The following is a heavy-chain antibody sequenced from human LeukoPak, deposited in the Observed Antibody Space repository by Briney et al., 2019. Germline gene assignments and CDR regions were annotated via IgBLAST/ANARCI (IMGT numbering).Heavy chain of an antibody. V-gene: IGHV4-34*01. CDR2: INHSGST. CDR1: GGSFSGYY. D-gene: IGHD5-18*01. Sequence: SETLSLTCAVYGGSFSGYYWSWIRQPPGKGLEWIGEINHSGSTNYNPSLKSRVTISVDTSKNQFSLKLSSVTAADTAVYYCATLRDTAMPRAYKNYFDYWGQGTLVTVSS. J-gene: IGHJ4*02. CDR3: ATLRDTAMPRAYKNYFDY.